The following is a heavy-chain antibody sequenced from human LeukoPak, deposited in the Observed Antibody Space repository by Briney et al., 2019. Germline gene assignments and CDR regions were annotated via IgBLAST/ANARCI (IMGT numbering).Heavy chain of an antibody. CDR3: AKPLSRYCSGGSCLEPYYYYYGMDV. Sequence: GGSLRLSCAASGFTSSSYAMSWVRQAPGKGLEWVSAISGSGGSTYYADSVKGRFTISRDNSKNTLYLQMNSLRAEDTAVYYCAKPLSRYCSGGSCLEPYYYYYGMDVWGQGTTVTVSS. CDR1: GFTSSSYA. J-gene: IGHJ6*02. D-gene: IGHD2-15*01. V-gene: IGHV3-23*01. CDR2: ISGSGGST.